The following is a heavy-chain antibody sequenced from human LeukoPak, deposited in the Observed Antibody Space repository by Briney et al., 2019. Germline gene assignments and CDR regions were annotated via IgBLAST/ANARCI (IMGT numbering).Heavy chain of an antibody. CDR2: ISYTGST. CDR3: ARGSVYFDS. CDR1: GVSISSYY. V-gene: IGHV4-59*01. J-gene: IGHJ4*02. Sequence: SETLSLTCTVSGVSISSYYVSWIRQPPGKGLEWIGYISYTGSTDHNPSLKSRVTISVDMSKNQFSLKVSSVTAADTAVYYCARGSVYFDSWGQGTLVTVSS.